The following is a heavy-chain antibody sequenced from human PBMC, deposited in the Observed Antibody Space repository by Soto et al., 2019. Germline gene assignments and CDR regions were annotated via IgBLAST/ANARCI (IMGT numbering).Heavy chain of an antibody. J-gene: IGHJ6*02. Sequence: GGSLRLSCAASGFTFSSYAMSWVRQAPGKGLEWVSAISGSGGSTYYADSVKGRFTISRDNSKNTLYLQMNSLRAEDTAVYYCAKVVPAAITLVYYCYYGMDVWGQGTTVTVSS. D-gene: IGHD2-2*02. CDR3: AKVVPAAITLVYYCYYGMDV. V-gene: IGHV3-23*01. CDR1: GFTFSSYA. CDR2: ISGSGGST.